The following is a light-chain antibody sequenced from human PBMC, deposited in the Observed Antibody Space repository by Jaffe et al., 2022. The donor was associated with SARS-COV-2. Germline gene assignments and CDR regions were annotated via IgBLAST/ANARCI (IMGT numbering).Light chain of an antibody. V-gene: IGKV4-1*01. CDR2: WAS. CDR3: QQYYSVPYT. J-gene: IGKJ2*01. CDR1: QSVLSSSTGKNY. Sequence: DIVMTQFPDSLAVSLGERSTINCKSSQSVLSSSTGKNYLAWYQHKPGQPPKLLFYWASTRESGVPDRFSGSGSETDFSLSISNLQAEDVAVYYCQQYYSVPYTFGQGTKLEIK.